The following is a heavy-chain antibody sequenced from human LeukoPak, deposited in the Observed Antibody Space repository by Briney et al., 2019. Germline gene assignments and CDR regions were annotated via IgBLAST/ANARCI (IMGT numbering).Heavy chain of an antibody. CDR3: ARGYCSSTSCFLYYYMDV. D-gene: IGHD2-2*01. V-gene: IGHV4-4*07. CDR2: IYTSGST. J-gene: IGHJ6*03. Sequence: SETLSLTCTVSGGSISSYYWSWIRQPAGKGLEWIGRIYTSGSTNYNPSLKSRVTMSVDTSKNQFSQKLSSVTAADTAVYYCARGYCSSTSCFLYYYMDVWGKGTTVTVSS. CDR1: GGSISSYY.